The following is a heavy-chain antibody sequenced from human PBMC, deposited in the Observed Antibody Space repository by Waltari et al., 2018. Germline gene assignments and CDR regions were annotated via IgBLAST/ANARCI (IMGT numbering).Heavy chain of an antibody. J-gene: IGHJ2*01. Sequence: QLQLQESGPGLVKPSETLSLTCTVSGGSISSSSYYWGWIRQPPGKGLEWIGSIYYSRSPYYNPSRKSRVTIAVDTSKNQFSLKLSSVTAADTAVYYCARHPAMTIMLWYFDLWGRGTLVTVSS. CDR1: GGSISSSSYY. CDR3: ARHPAMTIMLWYFDL. CDR2: IYYSRSP. V-gene: IGHV4-39*01. D-gene: IGHD2-8*01.